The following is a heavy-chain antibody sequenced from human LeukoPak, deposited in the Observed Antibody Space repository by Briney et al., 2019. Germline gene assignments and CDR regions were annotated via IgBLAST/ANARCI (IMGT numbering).Heavy chain of an antibody. CDR1: GFTFSSYT. Sequence: PGGSLRLSCAASGFTFSSYTMRWVRQAPGKGLECVAVISYDGSNKYYADSVKGRFTISRDNSKNTLYLQMNSLRAEDTAVYYCVRDKASTGRPAIFDYWGQGTLVTVSS. D-gene: IGHD1-1*01. V-gene: IGHV3-30*04. CDR3: VRDKASTGRPAIFDY. CDR2: ISYDGSNK. J-gene: IGHJ4*02.